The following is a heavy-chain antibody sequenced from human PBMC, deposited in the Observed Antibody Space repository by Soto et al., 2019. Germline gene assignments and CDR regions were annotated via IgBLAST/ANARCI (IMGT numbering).Heavy chain of an antibody. CDR2: IIPILGIA. Sequence: SVKGSCKASGGTFSISTISWVRQAPGQGLEWMGRIIPILGIANYAQKFQGRVTITADKSTSTAYMELSSLRSEDTAVYYCARWGGPYSSSWYSDYWGQGTLVTVSS. V-gene: IGHV1-69*02. CDR3: ARWGGPYSSSWYSDY. CDR1: GGTFSIST. J-gene: IGHJ4*02. D-gene: IGHD6-13*01.